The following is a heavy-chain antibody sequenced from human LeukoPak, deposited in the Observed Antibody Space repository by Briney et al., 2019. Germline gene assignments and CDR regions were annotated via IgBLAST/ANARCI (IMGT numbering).Heavy chain of an antibody. CDR1: GYTFTGYY. Sequence: ASVKVSCKASGYTFTGYYMHWVRQAPGQGLEWMGWINPNRGGTNYAQKFQGRVTMTRDTSISTAYMELSRLRSDDTAVYYCAREVRYYYGSGTKIDAFDIWGQGTMVTVSS. D-gene: IGHD3-10*01. V-gene: IGHV1-2*02. CDR2: INPNRGGT. J-gene: IGHJ3*02. CDR3: AREVRYYYGSGTKIDAFDI.